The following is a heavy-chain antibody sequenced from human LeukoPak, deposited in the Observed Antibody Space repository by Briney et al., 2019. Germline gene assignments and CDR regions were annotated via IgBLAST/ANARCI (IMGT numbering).Heavy chain of an antibody. CDR3: ARDLKGYSYGYTGIGYYYMDV. CDR1: GGSFSSYY. D-gene: IGHD5-18*01. CDR2: IYYSGST. V-gene: IGHV4-59*01. Sequence: RTSETLSLTCAVYGGSFSSYYWSWIRQPPGKGLEWIGYIYYSGSTNYNPSLKSRVTISVDTSKNQFSLKLSSVTAADTAVYYCARDLKGYSYGYTGIGYYYMDVWGKGTTVTVSS. J-gene: IGHJ6*03.